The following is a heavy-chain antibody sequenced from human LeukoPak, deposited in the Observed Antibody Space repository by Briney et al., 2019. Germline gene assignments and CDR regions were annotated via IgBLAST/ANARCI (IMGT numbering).Heavy chain of an antibody. Sequence: PGGSLRLSCAASGFTFSSYAMHWVRQAPGKGLEWVAVISHDGSNKYYADSVKGRFTISRDNPMNTLYLQMNSLRAEDTAVYYCARPNYDFWSGYYPKNYYFDYWGQGTLVTVSS. D-gene: IGHD3-3*01. CDR3: ARPNYDFWSGYYPKNYYFDY. V-gene: IGHV3-30*01. CDR1: GFTFSSYA. J-gene: IGHJ4*02. CDR2: ISHDGSNK.